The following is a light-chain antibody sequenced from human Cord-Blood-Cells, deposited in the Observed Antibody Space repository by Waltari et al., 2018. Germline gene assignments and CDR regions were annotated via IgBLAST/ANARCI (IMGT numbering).Light chain of an antibody. CDR3: QQLNSYPLT. Sequence: DIKLTQAPSFLSASVVDRVTITCRASQGISSYLALYQQKPGNAPKLLIYAASTLQSGVPSRFSGSGSGTEFTLTISSLQPEDFATYYCQQLNSYPLTFGGGTKVEIK. J-gene: IGKJ4*01. V-gene: IGKV1-9*01. CDR1: QGISSY. CDR2: AAS.